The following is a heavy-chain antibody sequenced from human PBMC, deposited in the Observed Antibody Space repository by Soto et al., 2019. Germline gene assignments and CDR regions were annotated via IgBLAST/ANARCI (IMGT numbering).Heavy chain of an antibody. CDR1: GFTFEDYA. D-gene: IGHD6-19*01. Sequence: SLSLSFAASGFTFEDYAMNWVRQAPGKGLEWVSSINWNTGLIGYVDSVKGRFTISRDNAKNSPYLQMNSLRTEDTALYYCVKEAISTGWYGGRIYFFQSWGQGTLVTVSS. CDR3: VKEAISTGWYGGRIYFFQS. J-gene: IGHJ4*02. V-gene: IGHV3-9*01. CDR2: INWNTGLI.